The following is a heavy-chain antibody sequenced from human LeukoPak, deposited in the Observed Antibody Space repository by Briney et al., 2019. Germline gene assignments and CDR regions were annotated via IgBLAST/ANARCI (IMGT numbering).Heavy chain of an antibody. CDR3: ASGSQPYYFNY. CDR2: ISNSSSYI. D-gene: IGHD1-26*01. V-gene: IGHV3-21*01. J-gene: IGHJ4*02. CDR1: GFTFSSYN. Sequence: GGSLRLSCAASGFTFSSYNMNWVRQAPGKALEWVSSISNSSSYIYYADSVKGRFTISRHNAKNSLYLQMNRLRAEGTAVYYCASGSQPYYFNYWGQGNLVTVSS.